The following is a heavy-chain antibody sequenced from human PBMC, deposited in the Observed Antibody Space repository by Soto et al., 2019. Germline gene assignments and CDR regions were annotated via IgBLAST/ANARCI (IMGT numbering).Heavy chain of an antibody. CDR1: GYTFTSYG. V-gene: IGHV1-18*01. Sequence: ASVKVSCKPSGYTFTSYGITWVRQALGQGLEWMGWISAYNGNTNYAQKFQGRVTMTTDTSTSTAYMELRSLGSDDTAVYYCASGWFGEFVYQFDYWGQGTLVTVSS. D-gene: IGHD3-10*01. J-gene: IGHJ4*02. CDR2: ISAYNGNT. CDR3: ASGWFGEFVYQFDY.